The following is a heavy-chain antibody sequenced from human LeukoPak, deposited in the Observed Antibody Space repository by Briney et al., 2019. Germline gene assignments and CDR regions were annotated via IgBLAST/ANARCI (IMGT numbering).Heavy chain of an antibody. V-gene: IGHV1-68*01. CDR2: ITLYNANT. CDR1: GYTFTYCS. J-gene: IGHJ4*02. D-gene: IGHD3-16*01. CDR3: ARFGGAYFDY. Sequence: ASVKVSCKASGYTFTYCSLHWLQQAPGQGLERMRWITLYNANTSYAKKFQGRVTITRDMSLRTAYIELISLRSEDSAVYYWARFGGAYFDYWGQGTLVTVSS.